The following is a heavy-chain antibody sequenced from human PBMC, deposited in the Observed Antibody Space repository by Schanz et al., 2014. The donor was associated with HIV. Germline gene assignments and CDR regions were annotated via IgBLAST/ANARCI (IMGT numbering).Heavy chain of an antibody. CDR3: ARDLGIVVVPATGAGMDV. CDR1: GFIFEDFT. J-gene: IGHJ6*02. CDR2: MNNDVSSR. V-gene: IGHV3-43*01. Sequence: EVQLVQSARVVAQPGGSLRLSCVASGFIFEDFTMHWVRQAPGKGLESVSRMNNDVSSRLYADSVKGRFTISRDNSKNTLYLQMNSLRAEDTAVYYCARDLGIVVVPATGAGMDVWGQGTTVTVSS. D-gene: IGHD2-2*01.